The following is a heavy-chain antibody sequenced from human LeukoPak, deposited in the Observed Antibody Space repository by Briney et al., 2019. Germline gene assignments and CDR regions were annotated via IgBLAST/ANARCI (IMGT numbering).Heavy chain of an antibody. CDR3: ARATKAVAGNLAFDI. J-gene: IGHJ3*02. CDR1: GYTFTGYY. CDR2: INPNSGGT. V-gene: IGHV1-2*02. D-gene: IGHD6-19*01. Sequence: ASVKVSCKASGYTFTGYYMHWVRQAPGQGLEWMGWINPNSGGTNYAQKFQGRVTMTRDTSISTAYMELSRLRSDDTAVYYCARATKAVAGNLAFDIWGQGTMVTVPS.